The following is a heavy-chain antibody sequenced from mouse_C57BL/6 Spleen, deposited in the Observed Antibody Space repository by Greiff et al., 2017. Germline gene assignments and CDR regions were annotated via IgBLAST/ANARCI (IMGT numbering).Heavy chain of an antibody. CDR1: GFTFSDYG. J-gene: IGHJ4*01. V-gene: IGHV5-17*01. Sequence: EVNLVESGGGLVKPGGSLKLSCAASGFTFSDYGMHWVRQAPEKGLEWVAYISSGSSTIYYADTVKGRFTISRDNAKNTLFLQMTSLRSEDTAMYYCAKGDYAPYAMDYWGQGTSVTVSS. D-gene: IGHD2-4*01. CDR2: ISSGSSTI. CDR3: AKGDYAPYAMDY.